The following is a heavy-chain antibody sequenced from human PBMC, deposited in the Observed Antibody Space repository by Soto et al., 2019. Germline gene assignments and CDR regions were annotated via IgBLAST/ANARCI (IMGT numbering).Heavy chain of an antibody. CDR3: ARGGLYGGLPGWTGNAFDL. CDR1: GFAFSSYN. V-gene: IGHV3-21*01. J-gene: IGHJ3*01. Sequence: VQLVESGGGLVKPGGSLRLSCAASGFAFSSYNMHWVRQAPGKGLEWVSSISPTGTFMHSADSLKDRFSISRVKAWISVSRAMHSVGAEDTAVYYCARGGLYGGLPGWTGNAFDLWGQGTMVTASS. CDR2: ISPTGTFM. D-gene: IGHD4-17*01.